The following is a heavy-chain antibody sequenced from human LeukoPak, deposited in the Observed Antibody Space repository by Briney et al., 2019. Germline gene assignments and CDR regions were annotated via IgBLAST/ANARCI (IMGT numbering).Heavy chain of an antibody. CDR1: GFTFSSYS. D-gene: IGHD6-13*01. CDR2: ISSSSSYI. J-gene: IGHJ4*02. V-gene: IGHV3-21*01. CDR3: ARDGAAAGTVTDY. Sequence: KPGGSLRLSCAASGFTFSSYSMNWVRQAPGKGLEWVSSISSSSSYIYYADSVKGRFTISRDNAKNSLYLQMNSLRAEDTAVHYCARDGAAAGTVTDYWGQGTLVTVSS.